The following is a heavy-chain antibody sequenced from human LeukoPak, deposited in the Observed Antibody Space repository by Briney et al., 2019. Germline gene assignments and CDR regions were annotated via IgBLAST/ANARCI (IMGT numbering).Heavy chain of an antibody. J-gene: IGHJ5*02. CDR1: GGSISSYY. Sequence: SETLSPTCTVSGGSISSYYWSWIRQPPGKGLEWIGYIYTSGSTNYNPSLKSRVTISVDTSKNQFSLKLSSVTAADTAVYYCARHPALYDSSGYYTRYNWFDPWGQGTLVTVSS. CDR3: ARHPALYDSSGYYTRYNWFDP. V-gene: IGHV4-4*09. D-gene: IGHD3-22*01. CDR2: IYTSGST.